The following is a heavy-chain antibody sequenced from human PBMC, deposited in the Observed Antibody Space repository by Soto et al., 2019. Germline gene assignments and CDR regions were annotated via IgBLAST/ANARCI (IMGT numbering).Heavy chain of an antibody. CDR1: GYTFARYG. CDR2: ISGYNGDT. CDR3: AKNGQPPYYYYGLDV. V-gene: IGHV1-18*01. D-gene: IGHD2-8*01. J-gene: IGHJ6*02. Sequence: QGHLVQSGAEVMKPGTSVKVSCKASGYTFARYGISWVRQAPGQGLEWMGWISGYNGDTNYAQNRQGRVTMTIDTSTSTAYMELRSLTSDDTAVYYCAKNGQPPYYYYGLDVWGQGTTVTVSS.